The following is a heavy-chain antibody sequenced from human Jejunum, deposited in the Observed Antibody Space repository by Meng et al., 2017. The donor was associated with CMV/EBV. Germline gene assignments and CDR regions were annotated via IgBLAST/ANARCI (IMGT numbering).Heavy chain of an antibody. D-gene: IGHD5-24*01. V-gene: IGHV1-69*10. CDR2: IIPILGIA. J-gene: IGHJ4*02. CDR1: GGTFSSYA. CDR3: ARERPGGMATTPYVDY. Sequence: QVQLVQSGAEVKKPGSSVKVSCKASGGTFSSYAISWVRQAPGQGLEWMGGIIPILGIANYAQKFQGRVTITADKSTSTAYMELSSLRSEDTAVYYCARERPGGMATTPYVDYWGQGTLVTVSS.